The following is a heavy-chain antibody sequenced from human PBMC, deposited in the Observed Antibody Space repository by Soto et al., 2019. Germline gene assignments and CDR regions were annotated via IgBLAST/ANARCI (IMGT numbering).Heavy chain of an antibody. J-gene: IGHJ3*02. D-gene: IGHD3-10*01. CDR3: ASPYGSGGYYNPHAFDI. CDR1: GYSFTSYW. CDR2: IYPGDSDT. V-gene: IGHV5-51*01. Sequence: GESLKISCKGSGYSFTSYWIGWVRQMPGKGLEWMGIIYPGDSDTRYSPSFQGQVTISADKSISTAYLQWSSLKASDTAMYYCASPYGSGGYYNPHAFDIWGQGTMVTVSS.